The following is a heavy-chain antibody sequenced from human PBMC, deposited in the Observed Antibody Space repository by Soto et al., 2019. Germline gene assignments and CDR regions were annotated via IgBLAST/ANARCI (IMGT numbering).Heavy chain of an antibody. D-gene: IGHD3-22*01. CDR1: GYTLTELS. Sequence: ASVKVSCKVSGYTLTELSIHWVRQAPGKGREWMGGFDPEDGETVYAQKFQGRVTMTEDTSTDTAYMELSSLSSEDTAVYYCATKDQYYYDSSGYYFRDYWGQGTLVTVSS. V-gene: IGHV1-24*01. CDR2: FDPEDGET. CDR3: ATKDQYYYDSSGYYFRDY. J-gene: IGHJ4*02.